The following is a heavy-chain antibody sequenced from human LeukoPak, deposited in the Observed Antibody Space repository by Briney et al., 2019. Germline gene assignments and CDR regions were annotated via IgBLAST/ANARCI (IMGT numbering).Heavy chain of an antibody. J-gene: IGHJ4*02. Sequence: SETLSLTCTVSGGSISSYYWSWIRQPPGKGLEWIGYIYTSGSTNYNPSLKSRVTISVDTSKNQFSLKLSSVTAADTAVYYCAITTAAAGYYFDYWGQGTLVTVSS. CDR3: AITTAAAGYYFDY. CDR2: IYTSGST. V-gene: IGHV4-4*09. CDR1: GGSISSYY. D-gene: IGHD6-13*01.